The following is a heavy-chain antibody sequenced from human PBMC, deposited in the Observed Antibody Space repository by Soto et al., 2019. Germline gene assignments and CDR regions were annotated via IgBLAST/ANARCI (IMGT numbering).Heavy chain of an antibody. J-gene: IGHJ2*01. D-gene: IGHD3-10*01. V-gene: IGHV3-13*01. CDR3: ARATPITMVRGEGWYFDL. Sequence: EVQLVESGGGLVQPGGSLRLSCAASGFTFSSYDMHWVRQATGKGLEWVSAIGTAGDTYYPGSVKGRFTISRENAKNSLYLQMNSLRAWDTAVYYCARATPITMVRGEGWYFDLWGRGTLVTVSS. CDR2: IGTAGDT. CDR1: GFTFSSYD.